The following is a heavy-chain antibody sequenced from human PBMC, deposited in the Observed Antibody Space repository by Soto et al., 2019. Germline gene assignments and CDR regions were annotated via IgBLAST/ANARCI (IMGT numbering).Heavy chain of an antibody. V-gene: IGHV5-51*01. CDR1: GYSFTSYW. Sequence: GESLKISCKGSGYSFTSYWIGWVRQMPGKGLEWMGIIYPGDSDTRYSPSFQGQVTISADKSISTAYLQWSSLKASDTAMYYCARHGNHWSYYYYGMDVWGQGTTVTAP. J-gene: IGHJ6*02. D-gene: IGHD2-8*02. CDR3: ARHGNHWSYYYYGMDV. CDR2: IYPGDSDT.